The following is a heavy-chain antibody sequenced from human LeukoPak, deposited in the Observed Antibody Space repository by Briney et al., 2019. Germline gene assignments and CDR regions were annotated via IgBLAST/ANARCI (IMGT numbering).Heavy chain of an antibody. Sequence: PSETLSLTCTVSGASIRSGTYYWSWIRQTAERGLEWIGRIYTSESTNYNPSLRSRVSISVDTSKNQFSLKLSSVTAADTAVYYCARGVWLARDYWGQGTLVTVSS. D-gene: IGHD6-19*01. J-gene: IGHJ4*02. CDR3: ARGVWLARDY. V-gene: IGHV4-61*02. CDR2: IYTSEST. CDR1: GASIRSGTYY.